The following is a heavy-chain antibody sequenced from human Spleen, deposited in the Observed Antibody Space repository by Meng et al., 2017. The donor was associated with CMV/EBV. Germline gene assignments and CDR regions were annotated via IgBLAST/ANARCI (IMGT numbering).Heavy chain of an antibody. J-gene: IGHJ4*02. D-gene: IGHD6-19*01. CDR1: GYTFTSYN. CDR3: ATKSLAV. CDR2: INPSGGST. Sequence: ASVKVSCKASGYTFTSYNVHWVRQAPGQGLEWMGIINPSGGSTTYAQRFQGRVTMTRETSTSTVYMELSSLRSEDTAVYYCATKSLAVWSQGTLVTVSS. V-gene: IGHV1-46*01.